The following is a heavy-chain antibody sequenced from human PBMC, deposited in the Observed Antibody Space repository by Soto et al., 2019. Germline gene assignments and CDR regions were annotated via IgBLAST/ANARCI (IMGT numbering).Heavy chain of an antibody. D-gene: IGHD6-25*01. V-gene: IGHV4-59*01. CDR2: IHYSGST. J-gene: IGHJ5*02. CDR3: ARGGVAARKGRWFDP. Sequence: QVQLQESGPGLVKPSETLSLTCTVSGGSISSYYWGWIRQPPGKGLEWIGYIHYSGSTNNNPSLRSRVTISVDTPKNQFSLKVNSMIAADTAIYYCARGGVAARKGRWFDPWGQGTLVTVSS. CDR1: GGSISSYY.